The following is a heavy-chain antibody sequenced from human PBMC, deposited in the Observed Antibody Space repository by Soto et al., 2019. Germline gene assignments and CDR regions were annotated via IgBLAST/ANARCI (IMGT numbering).Heavy chain of an antibody. CDR1: GFTFSSYG. CDR2: ISYDGSNK. D-gene: IGHD3-9*01. CDR3: AKDHNYDILTGPYYYYYGMDV. Sequence: QVQLVESGGGVVQPGRSLRLSCAASGFTFSSYGMHWVRQAPGKGLEWVAVISYDGSNKYYADSVKGRFTISRDNSKNTLYLQMNSLRAEDTAVYYCAKDHNYDILTGPYYYYYGMDVWGQGTTVTVSS. V-gene: IGHV3-30*18. J-gene: IGHJ6*02.